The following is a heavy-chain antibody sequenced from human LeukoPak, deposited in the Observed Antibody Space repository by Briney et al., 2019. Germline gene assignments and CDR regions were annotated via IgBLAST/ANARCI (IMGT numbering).Heavy chain of an antibody. CDR1: GLAFSSSA. CDR2: SSASSSDV. V-gene: IGHV3-48*01. Sequence: GGSLRLSCAASGLAFSSSAMDWVRQTPGKWLEWLSYSSASSSDVYYADSVKGQFTISRDNAKSSLYLQMNSLTAEDTAIYFCARGRDHAFDIWGQGTRVTVSS. CDR3: ARGRDHAFDI. J-gene: IGHJ3*02.